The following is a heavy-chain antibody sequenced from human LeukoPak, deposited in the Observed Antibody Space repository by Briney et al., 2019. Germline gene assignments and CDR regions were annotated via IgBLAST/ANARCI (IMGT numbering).Heavy chain of an antibody. CDR2: ISGPGGNT. D-gene: IGHD3-16*01. J-gene: IGHJ3*02. Sequence: GGSLRLSCAASGFTFNNYGMNWVRQAPGKGLEWVSGISGPGGNTYYADSVKGRFTISRDNSKNTLYLQMNSLRAEDTAVYYCAKKVGGVYAFDIWGQGTMVTVSS. CDR3: AKKVGGVYAFDI. CDR1: GFTFNNYG. V-gene: IGHV3-23*01.